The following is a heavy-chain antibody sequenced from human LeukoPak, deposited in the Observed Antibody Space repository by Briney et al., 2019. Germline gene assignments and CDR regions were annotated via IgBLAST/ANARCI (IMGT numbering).Heavy chain of an antibody. CDR3: ARSGYGYNFYYYYYMDV. CDR1: GGSFSGYY. CDR2: INHSGST. Sequence: SETLSLTCAVYGGSFSGYYWSWIRQPPGKGLEWIGEINHSGSTNYNPSLKSRVTISVDTSKNQFSLKLSSVTAADTAVYYCARSGYGYNFYYYYYMDVWSKGTTVTVSS. V-gene: IGHV4-34*01. D-gene: IGHD5-24*01. J-gene: IGHJ6*03.